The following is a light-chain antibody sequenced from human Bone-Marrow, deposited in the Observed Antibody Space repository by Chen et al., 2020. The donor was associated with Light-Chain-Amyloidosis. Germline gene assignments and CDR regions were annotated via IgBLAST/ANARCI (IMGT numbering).Light chain of an antibody. CDR3: QSADSSGTYEVR. V-gene: IGLV3-25*03. CDR2: RDT. CDR1: DLPTKY. J-gene: IGLJ2*01. Sequence: SYELTQPPSVSVSPGQTARITCSGDDLPTKYAYWYQQKPGQAPVLVIHRDTERPWGISERFSGSSSGTTATLTISGVQAEDAADYHCQSADSSGTYEVRFGGGTKLTVL.